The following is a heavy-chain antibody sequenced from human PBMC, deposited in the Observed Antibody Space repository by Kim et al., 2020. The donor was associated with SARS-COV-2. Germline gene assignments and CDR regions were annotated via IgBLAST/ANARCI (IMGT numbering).Heavy chain of an antibody. CDR1: GFTFSSYG. D-gene: IGHD2-2*01. V-gene: IGHV3-30*18. CDR3: ANQVVPAAMLGMDV. CDR2: ISYDGSNK. Sequence: GGSLRLSCAASGFTFSSYGMHWVRQAPGKGLEWVAVISYDGSNKYYADSVKGRFTISRDNSKNTLYLQMNSLRAEDTAVYYCANQVVPAAMLGMDVWGQGTTVTVSS. J-gene: IGHJ6*02.